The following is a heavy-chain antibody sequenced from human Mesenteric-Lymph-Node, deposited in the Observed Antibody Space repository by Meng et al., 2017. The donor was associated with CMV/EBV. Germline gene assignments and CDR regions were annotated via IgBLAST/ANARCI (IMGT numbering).Heavy chain of an antibody. CDR3: AGQRDWLDY. CDR2: IYYSGST. CDR1: GGSISSSSYY. D-gene: IGHD3/OR15-3a*01. J-gene: IGHJ4*02. V-gene: IGHV4-39*01. Sequence: GSLRLSCTVSGGSISSSSYYWGWIRQPPGKGLEWIGSIYYSGSTYYNPSLKSRVTISVDTSKNQFSLKLSSVTAADTAVYYCAGQRDWLDYWGQGTLVTVSS.